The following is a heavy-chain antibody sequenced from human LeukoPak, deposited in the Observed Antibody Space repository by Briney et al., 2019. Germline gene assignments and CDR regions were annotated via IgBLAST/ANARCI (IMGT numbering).Heavy chain of an antibody. CDR1: GYSFTSYW. V-gene: IGHV5-51*01. J-gene: IGHJ4*02. D-gene: IGHD6-25*01. Sequence: KPGESLKISCKGSGYSFTSYWIGWVRQMPGKGLEWMGVINPGDSNTRYSPSFQGQVAISADKSISTAYLQWSSLKASDTAMYYCARQGYSSGWSQIDYWGQGTLVTVSS. CDR3: ARQGYSSGWSQIDY. CDR2: INPGDSNT.